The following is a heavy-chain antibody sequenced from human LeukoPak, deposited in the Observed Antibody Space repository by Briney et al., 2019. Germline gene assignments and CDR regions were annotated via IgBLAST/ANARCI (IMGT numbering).Heavy chain of an antibody. CDR1: GYTFTSYG. CDR3: AREAMSSLTAAGADY. Sequence: ASVKVSCKASGYTFTSYGISWVRQAPGQGLEWMGWISAYNGNTNYAQKLQGRVTMTTDTSTSTAYMELRSLRSDDTAVYYCAREAMSSLTAAGADYWGQGTLVTVSS. CDR2: ISAYNGNT. D-gene: IGHD6-13*01. J-gene: IGHJ4*02. V-gene: IGHV1-18*01.